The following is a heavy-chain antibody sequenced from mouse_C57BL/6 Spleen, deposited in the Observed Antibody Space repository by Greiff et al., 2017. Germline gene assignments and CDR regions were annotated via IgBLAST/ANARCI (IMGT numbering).Heavy chain of an antibody. V-gene: IGHV3-6*01. D-gene: IGHD2-5*01. Sequence: VQLKESGPGLVKPSQSLSLTCSVTGYSITSGYYWNWIRQFPGNKLEWMGYISYDGSNNYNPSLKNRISITRDTSKNQFFLKLNSVTTEDTATYYCASAYYSNLFDYWGQGTTLTVSS. J-gene: IGHJ2*01. CDR2: ISYDGSN. CDR3: ASAYYSNLFDY. CDR1: GYSITSGYY.